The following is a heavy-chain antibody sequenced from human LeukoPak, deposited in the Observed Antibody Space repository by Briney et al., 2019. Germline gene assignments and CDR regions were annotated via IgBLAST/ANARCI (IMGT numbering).Heavy chain of an antibody. CDR1: GFTFSSYA. CDR2: ISYDGSNK. V-gene: IGHV3-30*01. J-gene: IGHJ4*02. CDR3: ARPLTTHDSSLDY. D-gene: IGHD4-11*01. Sequence: GRSLRLSCAASGFTFSSYAMHWVRQAPGKGLEWVAVISYDGSNKYYADSVKGRFTIFRDNSKNTLYLQMNSLRAEDTAVYYCARPLTTHDSSLDYWGQGTLVTVSS.